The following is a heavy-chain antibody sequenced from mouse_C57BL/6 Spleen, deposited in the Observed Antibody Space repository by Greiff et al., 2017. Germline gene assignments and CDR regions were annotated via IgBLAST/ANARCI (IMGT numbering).Heavy chain of an antibody. D-gene: IGHD1-1*01. J-gene: IGHJ2*01. CDR1: GFTFSSYA. Sequence: EVHLVESGEGLVKPGGSLKLSCAASGFTFSSYAMSWVRQTPEKRLEWVAYISSGGDYIYYADTVKGRFTISRDNARNTLYLQMSSLKSEDTAMYYCTRDQDYGSSYPFDYWGQGTTLTVSS. CDR2: ISSGGDYI. CDR3: TRDQDYGSSYPFDY. V-gene: IGHV5-9-1*02.